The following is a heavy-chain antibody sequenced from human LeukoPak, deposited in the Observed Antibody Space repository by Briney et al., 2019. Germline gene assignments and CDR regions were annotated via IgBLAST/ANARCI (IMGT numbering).Heavy chain of an antibody. J-gene: IGHJ5*02. CDR1: GGTFSSYA. CDR2: IIPILDIA. D-gene: IGHD2-2*01. CDR3: ARDQAVVVDIGWFDP. V-gene: IGHV1-69*04. Sequence: SVKVSCKASGGTFSSYAFSWVRQAPGQGLEWMGRIIPILDIADYAQKFQDRVTITADKSTSTANMELSSLRSEDTAVYYCARDQAVVVDIGWFDPWGQGTLVTVSS.